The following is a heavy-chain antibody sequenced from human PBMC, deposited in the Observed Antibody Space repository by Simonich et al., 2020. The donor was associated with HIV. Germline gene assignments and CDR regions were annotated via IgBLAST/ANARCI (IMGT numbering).Heavy chain of an antibody. V-gene: IGHV3-48*01. D-gene: IGHD2-21*01. Sequence: EVQLVESGGGLVQPGGSLRLSCAASGFTFSSYSMNWVRQAPGKGLEWGSYISSSSSSMYYADSVKCRFTISRDNANNSLFLQMNSLRAEDTAVYYCARDGGDFQHWGQGTLVTVSS. CDR3: ARDGGDFQH. CDR2: ISSSSSSM. J-gene: IGHJ1*01. CDR1: GFTFSSYS.